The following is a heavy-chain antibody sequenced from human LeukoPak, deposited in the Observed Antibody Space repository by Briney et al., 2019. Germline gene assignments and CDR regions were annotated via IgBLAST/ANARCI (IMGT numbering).Heavy chain of an antibody. Sequence: PGGSLRLSCAASGFTFSSYDMHWVRQATGRGLEWVAAIGTAGDTFYPGSVKGRFTISRENAKNSLYLQMNSLKASDTAMYYCARLRVRGVIGAFDIWGQGTMVTVSS. CDR3: ARLRVRGVIGAFDI. J-gene: IGHJ3*02. D-gene: IGHD3-10*01. CDR2: IGTAGDT. CDR1: GFTFSSYD. V-gene: IGHV3-13*04.